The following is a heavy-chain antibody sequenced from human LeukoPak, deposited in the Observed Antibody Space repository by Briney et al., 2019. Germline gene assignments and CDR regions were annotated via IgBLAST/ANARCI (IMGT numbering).Heavy chain of an antibody. D-gene: IGHD1-26*01. Sequence: GGSLRLSCAASGITFSSYAMSWVRQAPGKGLEWVSAISGSGGSTYYADSVKGRFTISRDNSKNTLYLQMNSLRVEDTGVYYCASWGEGALDNWGQGTLVTVSS. CDR3: ASWGEGALDN. CDR2: ISGSGGST. CDR1: GITFSSYA. V-gene: IGHV3-23*01. J-gene: IGHJ4*02.